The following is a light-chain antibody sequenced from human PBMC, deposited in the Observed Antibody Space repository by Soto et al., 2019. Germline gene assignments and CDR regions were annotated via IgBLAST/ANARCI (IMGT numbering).Light chain of an antibody. CDR1: SSDVGGYDY. V-gene: IGLV2-8*01. J-gene: IGLJ1*01. CDR2: DVT. Sequence: QSALTQPPSASGSPGQSVTISCTGTSSDVGGYDYVSWYQQHPGKAPKLMIYDVTKRPSGVPDRFSGSKSANTASLTVSGLLAEDEADYYCSSYAGTHIVFGTGTKVTVL. CDR3: SSYAGTHIV.